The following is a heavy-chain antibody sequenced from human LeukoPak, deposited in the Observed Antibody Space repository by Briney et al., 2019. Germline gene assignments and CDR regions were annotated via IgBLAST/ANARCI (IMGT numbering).Heavy chain of an antibody. V-gene: IGHV3-48*01. CDR2: ISSSSSTI. Sequence: PGGSLRLSCAASGFTFSSYSMNWVRQAPGKGLEWVSYISSSSSTIYYADSVKGRFTISRDNSESTLYLQMNSLRAEDTAVYYCAKDLGRGYSYGYFDYWGQGTLVTVSS. D-gene: IGHD5-18*01. CDR3: AKDLGRGYSYGYFDY. J-gene: IGHJ4*02. CDR1: GFTFSSYS.